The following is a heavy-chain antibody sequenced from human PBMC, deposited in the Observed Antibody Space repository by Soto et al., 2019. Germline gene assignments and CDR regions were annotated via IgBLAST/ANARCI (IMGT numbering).Heavy chain of an antibody. CDR1: GGSIISYY. V-gene: IGHV4-59*08. Sequence: SETLSLTCTVSGGSIISYYWSWIRQPPGKGLEWIGYIYYSGSTNYNPSLKSRVTISVDTSKNQFSLKLSSVTAADTAVYYCARQGMATIGYFDYWGQGTLVTVS. J-gene: IGHJ4*02. CDR2: IYYSGST. D-gene: IGHD5-12*01. CDR3: ARQGMATIGYFDY.